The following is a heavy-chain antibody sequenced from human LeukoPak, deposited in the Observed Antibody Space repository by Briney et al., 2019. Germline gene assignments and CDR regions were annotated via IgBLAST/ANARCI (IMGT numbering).Heavy chain of an antibody. CDR3: ARRKRRTTMVRALTGPLDY. Sequence: PSETLSLTCAVYGGSFSGYYWSWIRQPPGKGLEWIGEINHSGSTNYNPSLKSRVTISVDTSKNQFSLKLSSVTAADTAVYYCARRKRRTTMVRALTGPLDYWGQGTLVTVSS. CDR2: INHSGST. D-gene: IGHD3-10*01. V-gene: IGHV4-34*01. CDR1: GGSFSGYY. J-gene: IGHJ4*02.